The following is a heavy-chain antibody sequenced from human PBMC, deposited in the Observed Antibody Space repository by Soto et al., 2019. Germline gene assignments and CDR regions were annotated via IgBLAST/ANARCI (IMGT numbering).Heavy chain of an antibody. CDR2: TYYRSKWYN. D-gene: IGHD2-8*01. J-gene: IGHJ5*02. V-gene: IGHV6-1*01. CDR3: ARARPQCMLTWFDP. Sequence: QTLSLTFAISGDSVSSNSAAWNWIRQSPSRGLEWLGRTYYRSKWYNDYAVSVKSRITINPDTSKNQFSLQLNSVTPEDTAVYYCARARPQCMLTWFDPWGQGTLVTVYS. CDR1: GDSVSSNSAA.